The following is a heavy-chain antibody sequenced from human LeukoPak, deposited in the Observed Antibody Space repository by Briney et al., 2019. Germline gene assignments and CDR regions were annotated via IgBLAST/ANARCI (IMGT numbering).Heavy chain of an antibody. D-gene: IGHD4-17*01. V-gene: IGHV1-69*05. CDR2: IIPIFGTA. CDR1: GGTFSSYA. CDR3: ARDGGSYGDYGWVFDY. Sequence: SVKVSCKASGGTFSSYAISWVRQAPGQGLEWMGRIIPIFGTANYAQKFQGRVTITTDESTSTAYMELSSLRSEDTAVYYCARDGGSYGDYGWVFDYWGQGTLVTVSS. J-gene: IGHJ4*02.